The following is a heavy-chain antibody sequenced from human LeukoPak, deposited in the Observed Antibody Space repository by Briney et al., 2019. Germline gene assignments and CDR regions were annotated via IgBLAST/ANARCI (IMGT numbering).Heavy chain of an antibody. Sequence: GGSLRLSCEASEFTFSSYAMTWVRQAPGKGLEWVSTISGSGDNTYYADSVKGRFTISRDNVRNTVYLQMNSLRAEDSAVYYCAKEAAVGWTTDDWGQGTLVTVSS. CDR3: AKEAAVGWTTDD. CDR1: EFTFSSYA. CDR2: ISGSGDNT. D-gene: IGHD6-19*01. J-gene: IGHJ4*02. V-gene: IGHV3-23*01.